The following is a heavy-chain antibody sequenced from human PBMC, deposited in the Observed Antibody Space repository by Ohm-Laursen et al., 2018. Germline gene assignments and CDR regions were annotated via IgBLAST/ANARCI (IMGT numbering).Heavy chain of an antibody. CDR1: GFTFSSYA. J-gene: IGHJ4*02. V-gene: IGHV3-23*01. CDR2: ISGSGGST. Sequence: SLRLSCTASGFTFSSYAMSWVRQAPGKGLEWVSAISGSGGSTYYADSVKGRFTISRDNSKNTLYLQMNSLRAEDTAVYYCARRGSGTFDFDYWGQGSLVTVSS. D-gene: IGHD3-16*01. CDR3: ARRGSGTFDFDY.